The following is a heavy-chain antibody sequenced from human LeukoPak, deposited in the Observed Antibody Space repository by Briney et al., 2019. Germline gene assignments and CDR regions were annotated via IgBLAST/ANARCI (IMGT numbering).Heavy chain of an antibody. D-gene: IGHD6-25*01. V-gene: IGHV7-4-1*02. Sequence: GASVKVSCKASGYTFTSYAMNWVRQAPGQGLEWMGWINTNTGNPTYAQGFTGRFVFSLDTSVSTAFVEISSLKAEDTAVYYCARGTAAADFGDYYYYMDVWGQGTTVTVTS. CDR3: ARGTAAADFGDYYYYMDV. J-gene: IGHJ6*03. CDR2: INTNTGNP. CDR1: GYTFTSYA.